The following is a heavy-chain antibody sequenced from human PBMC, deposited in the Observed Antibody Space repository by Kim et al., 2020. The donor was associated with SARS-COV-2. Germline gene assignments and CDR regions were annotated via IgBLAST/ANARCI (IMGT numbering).Heavy chain of an antibody. J-gene: IGHJ3*02. Sequence: PSLKRRVTISVDTSKNQFSLKLSSVTAADTAVYYCARDPGSGSYQSAFDIWGQGTMVTVSS. V-gene: IGHV4-59*01. CDR3: ARDPGSGSYQSAFDI. D-gene: IGHD1-26*01.